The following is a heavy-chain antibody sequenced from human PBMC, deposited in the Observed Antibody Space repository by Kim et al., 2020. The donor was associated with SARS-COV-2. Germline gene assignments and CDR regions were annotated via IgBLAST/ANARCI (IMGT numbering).Heavy chain of an antibody. J-gene: IGHJ4*01. CDR2: IYYSGST. CDR3: ARPLFSGYASAWYN. D-gene: IGHD6-19*01. CDR1: GDSISSPHYY. V-gene: IGHV4-39*01. Sequence: SETLSLTCTVSGDSISSPHYYWGWIRQPPGRGLEWIGSIYYSGSTFYNPSLKSRVTISMDTSKNQFSLKLSSVTAADTAVYYCARPLFSGYASAWYNWGQGTLVTFSS.